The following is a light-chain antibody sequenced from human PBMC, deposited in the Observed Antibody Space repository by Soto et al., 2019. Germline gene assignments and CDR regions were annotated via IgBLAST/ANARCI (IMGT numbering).Light chain of an antibody. CDR1: QGISNW. CDR2: AAS. Sequence: DIQMTQSPSSVSASVGDRVTITCRASQGISNWLAWYQQRPGKAPKVLTYAASSLQTGVPSRFSGSGSGTDFTLTISSLLPEDSATYYCQQANSFPITFGQGTRLEIK. CDR3: QQANSFPIT. V-gene: IGKV1-12*01. J-gene: IGKJ5*01.